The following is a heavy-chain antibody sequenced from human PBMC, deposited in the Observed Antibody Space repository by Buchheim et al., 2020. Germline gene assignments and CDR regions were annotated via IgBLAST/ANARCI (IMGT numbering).Heavy chain of an antibody. Sequence: EVQLLESGGGLVQPGGSLRLSCAASGFTFSNYGMSWVRQAPGKGLEWVSAISGSGGSTYYADSVKGRFTLSSDNSKNTLYLQMNSLRAEDTAVYYCAKGRGYGDYYGPFDYWGQGTL. CDR1: GFTFSNYG. V-gene: IGHV3-23*01. J-gene: IGHJ4*02. CDR2: ISGSGGST. CDR3: AKGRGYGDYYGPFDY. D-gene: IGHD4-17*01.